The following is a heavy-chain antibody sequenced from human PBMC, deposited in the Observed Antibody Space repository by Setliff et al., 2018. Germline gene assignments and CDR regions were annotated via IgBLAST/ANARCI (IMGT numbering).Heavy chain of an antibody. J-gene: IGHJ6*02. Sequence: ASVKVSCKASGYTFTSFGISWVREAPGQGLERMGWISASNGKTNYAQKFQGRVTMTTDTSTSTAYMDLRSLRSDDTAVYYCARDSRIRFTKEEGGAYYYGMDVWGQGTTVTVSS. V-gene: IGHV1-18*01. CDR3: ARDSRIRFTKEEGGAYYYGMDV. D-gene: IGHD2-8*01. CDR2: ISASNGKT. CDR1: GYTFTSFG.